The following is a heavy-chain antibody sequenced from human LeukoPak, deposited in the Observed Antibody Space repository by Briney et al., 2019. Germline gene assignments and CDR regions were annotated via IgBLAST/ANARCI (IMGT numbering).Heavy chain of an antibody. CDR3: ATTAYDILTGYPSPWFDP. CDR2: IYYSGST. J-gene: IGHJ5*02. CDR1: GGSISSYY. V-gene: IGHV4-59*08. Sequence: PSETLSLTCTVSGGSISSYYWSWIRQPPGKGLEWIGYIYYSGSTNYNPSLKSRVTISVDTSKNQFSLKLSSVTAADTAAYYCATTAYDILTGYPSPWFDPWGQGTLVTVSS. D-gene: IGHD3-9*01.